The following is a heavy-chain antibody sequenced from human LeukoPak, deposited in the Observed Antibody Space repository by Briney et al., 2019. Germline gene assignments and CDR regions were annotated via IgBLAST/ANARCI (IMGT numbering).Heavy chain of an antibody. V-gene: IGHV3-20*04. CDR3: ARMGSGSYYYYFYMDV. CDR2: INWNGGGS. CDR1: GFTFDDYG. J-gene: IGHJ6*03. Sequence: GGSLRLSCAASGFTFDDYGLSWVRRAPGKGLEWVSGINWNGGGSGYADSVKGRFTISRDNAKNSLYLQMNSLRAGDTALYYCARMGSGSYYYYFYMDVWGKGTTVTVSS. D-gene: IGHD1-26*01.